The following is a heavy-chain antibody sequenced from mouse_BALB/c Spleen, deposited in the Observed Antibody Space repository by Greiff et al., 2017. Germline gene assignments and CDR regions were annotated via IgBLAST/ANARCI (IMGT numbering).Heavy chain of an antibody. CDR2: IWAGGST. J-gene: IGHJ4*01. V-gene: IGHV2-9*02. D-gene: IGHD2-1*01. CDR3: ASLNYEEAMDY. CDR1: GFSLTSYG. Sequence: VKLQESGPGLVAPSQSLSITCTVSGFSLTSYGVHWVRQPPGKGLEWLGVIWAGGSTNYNSALMSRLSISKDNSKSQVFLKMNSLQTDDTAMYYCASLNYEEAMDYWGQGTSVTVSS.